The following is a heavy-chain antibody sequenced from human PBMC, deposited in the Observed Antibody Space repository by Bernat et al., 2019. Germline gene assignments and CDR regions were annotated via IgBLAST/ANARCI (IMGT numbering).Heavy chain of an antibody. J-gene: IGHJ4*02. V-gene: IGHV1-3*01. CDR3: ARDTYYYDSSGYYSDGIDY. CDR1: GYTFTSYA. Sequence: QVQLVQSGAEVKKPGASVKVSCKASGYTFTSYAMHWVRQAPRQRLEWMGWINAGNGNTKYSQKFQGRVTITRDTSASTAYMELSSLRSEDTAVYYCARDTYYYDSSGYYSDGIDYWGQGTLVTVSS. CDR2: INAGNGNT. D-gene: IGHD3-22*01.